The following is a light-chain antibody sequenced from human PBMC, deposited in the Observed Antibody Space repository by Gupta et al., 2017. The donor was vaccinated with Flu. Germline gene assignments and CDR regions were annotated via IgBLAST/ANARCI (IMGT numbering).Light chain of an antibody. J-gene: IGKJ2*02. CDR2: GAS. Sequence: GTLYLSPGERGTRSCRARQSVKSNYLAWYQQKPGQAPRLLINGASSRATGIPDRFSGSGSGTEFTLTISRREPEDFAVYCCHNKRSSPGTFGQGTKLDIK. CDR1: QSVKSNY. V-gene: IGKV3-20*01. CDR3: HNKRSSPGT.